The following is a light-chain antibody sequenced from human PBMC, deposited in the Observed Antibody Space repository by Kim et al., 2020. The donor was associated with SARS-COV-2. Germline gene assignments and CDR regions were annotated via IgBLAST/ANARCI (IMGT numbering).Light chain of an antibody. CDR1: QSISSW. J-gene: IGKJ1*01. CDR2: DAS. V-gene: IGKV1-5*01. CDR3: QQYNTYPWT. Sequence: DIQMTQSPSTLSAFVGDRVTITCRASQSISSWLAWYQQKPGKAPNLLIYDASSLESGVPSGFSGSGSGTEFTLTISSLQPDDFATYYCQQYNTYPWTFGQGTKVDIK.